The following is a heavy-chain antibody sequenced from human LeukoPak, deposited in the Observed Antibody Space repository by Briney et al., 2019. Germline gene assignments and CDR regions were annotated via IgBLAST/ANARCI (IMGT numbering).Heavy chain of an antibody. CDR1: GGSISSGSYY. J-gene: IGHJ4*02. V-gene: IGHV4-61*02. Sequence: SETLSLTCTVSGGSISSGSYYWSWIRQPAGKGLEWIGRIYTSGSTNYNPSLKSRVTISVDTSKNQFSLKLSSVTAADTAVYYCARGINSLDYWGQGTLVTVSS. D-gene: IGHD3-3*02. CDR2: IYTSGST. CDR3: ARGINSLDY.